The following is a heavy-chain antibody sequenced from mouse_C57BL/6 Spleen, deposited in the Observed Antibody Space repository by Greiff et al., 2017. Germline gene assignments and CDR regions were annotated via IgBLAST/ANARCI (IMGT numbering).Heavy chain of an antibody. CDR2: IYPGDGDT. D-gene: IGHD4-1*01. Sequence: QVQLQQSGPELVKPGASVKISCKASGYAFSSSWMNWVKQRPGKGLEWIGRIYPGDGDTNYNGKFKGKATLTADKSSSTAYMQLSSLTSEDSAVYFCARRDWEGFDYWGQGTTLTVSS. CDR1: GYAFSSSW. CDR3: ARRDWEGFDY. V-gene: IGHV1-82*01. J-gene: IGHJ2*01.